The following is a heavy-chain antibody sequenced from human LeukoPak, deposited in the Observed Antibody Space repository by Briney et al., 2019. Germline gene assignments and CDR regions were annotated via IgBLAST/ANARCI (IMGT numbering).Heavy chain of an antibody. Sequence: SVKVSCKASGGTFSSYAISWVRQAPGQGLEWMGRIIPIFGIANYAQKFQGRVTITADKTTSTAYIELSSLRSEDTAVYYCAIRYGSGTVGVLDPWGQGTLVTVSS. CDR1: GGTFSSYA. CDR2: IIPIFGIA. D-gene: IGHD3-10*01. J-gene: IGHJ5*02. V-gene: IGHV1-69*04. CDR3: AIRYGSGTVGVLDP.